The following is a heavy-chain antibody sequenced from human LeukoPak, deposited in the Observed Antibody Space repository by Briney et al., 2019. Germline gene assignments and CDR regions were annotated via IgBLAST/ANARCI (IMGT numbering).Heavy chain of an antibody. Sequence: PGGSLRLSCAASGFTFSSYGMHWVRQAPGKGLDWVALISSDGTTKYYADSVKGRFTISRDNSKNTMYLQMNSLRAEDTAVYYCAKGVGYCSGGSCEDFDYWGQGTLVTVSS. CDR2: ISSDGTTK. CDR1: GFTFSSYG. J-gene: IGHJ4*02. CDR3: AKGVGYCSGGSCEDFDY. V-gene: IGHV3-30*18. D-gene: IGHD2-15*01.